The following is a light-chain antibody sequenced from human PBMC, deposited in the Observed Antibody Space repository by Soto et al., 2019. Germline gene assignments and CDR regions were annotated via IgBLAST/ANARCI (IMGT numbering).Light chain of an antibody. J-gene: IGKJ1*01. V-gene: IGKV3-15*01. CDR2: GAS. Sequence: EIVMTQSPATLSVSPGERATLSCRASQSVSSNLAWYQQKPGQAPRLLIYGASTRATGIPARFSGSGSGTEFTLTISRLQSEDLAVYYCQQYNNWPRTFSQGTKVEIK. CDR1: QSVSSN. CDR3: QQYNNWPRT.